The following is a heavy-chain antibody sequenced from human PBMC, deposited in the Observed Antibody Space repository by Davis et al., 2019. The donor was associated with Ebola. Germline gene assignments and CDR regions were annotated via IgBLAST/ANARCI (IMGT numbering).Heavy chain of an antibody. CDR3: VKDSSNIWFDI. CDR1: GFTFSSYA. D-gene: IGHD2/OR15-2a*01. V-gene: IGHV3-23*01. Sequence: PGGSLRLSCAASGFTFSSYAMHWVRQAPGKGLEWVSTFGTGGDTYYADSVKGRFAISRDNSRGTLYLQMNSLRVEDSAIYYCVKDSSNIWFDIWGQGTLVTVSS. CDR2: FGTGGDT. J-gene: IGHJ3*02.